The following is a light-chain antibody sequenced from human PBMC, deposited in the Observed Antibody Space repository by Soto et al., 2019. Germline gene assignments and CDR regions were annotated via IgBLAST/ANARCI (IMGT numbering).Light chain of an antibody. CDR3: CSYAGSYSLL. J-gene: IGLJ2*01. Sequence: QSALTQPRSVSGSPGQSVTLSCTGTSSDVGGYIYVSWYQQHPGKVPKLMVYDVNKRPSGVPDRFSGSKSGNTASLTISGLQAEDEADYFCCSYAGSYSLLFGGGTKLTVL. V-gene: IGLV2-11*01. CDR1: SSDVGGYIY. CDR2: DVN.